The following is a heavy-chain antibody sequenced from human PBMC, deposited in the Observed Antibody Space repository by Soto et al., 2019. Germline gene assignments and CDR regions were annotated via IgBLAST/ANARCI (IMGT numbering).Heavy chain of an antibody. CDR3: ARVYRWRQLLPLDYYYYGMDV. CDR1: GFTFSSYW. D-gene: IGHD2-2*01. V-gene: IGHV3-74*01. Sequence: PGGSRRLSCAASGFTFSSYWMHWVRQAPGKGLVWVSRINSDGSSTSYADSVKGRFTISRDNAKNTLYLQMNSLRAEDTAVYYCARVYRWRQLLPLDYYYYGMDVWGQGTTVTVSS. J-gene: IGHJ6*02. CDR2: INSDGSST.